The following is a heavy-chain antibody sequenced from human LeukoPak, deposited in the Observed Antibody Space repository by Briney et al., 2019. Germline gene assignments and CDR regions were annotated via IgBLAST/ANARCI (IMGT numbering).Heavy chain of an antibody. CDR3: ARGLVYYDSSLFDY. Sequence: GGSLGLSCAASGLTVSNNYMSWVRQAPGKGLEWVSIIYSGGSTYYADSVKGRFTISRDISKNTLWLQMNSLRVEDTAVYYCARGLVYYDSSLFDYWGQGTLVTVSS. D-gene: IGHD3-22*01. CDR1: GLTVSNNY. V-gene: IGHV3-66*01. J-gene: IGHJ4*02. CDR2: IYSGGST.